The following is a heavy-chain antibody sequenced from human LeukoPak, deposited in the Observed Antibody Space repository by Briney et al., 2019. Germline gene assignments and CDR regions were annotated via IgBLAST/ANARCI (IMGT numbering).Heavy chain of an antibody. V-gene: IGHV3-33*01. CDR3: ARDPLYGDYAGWFDP. Sequence: PGGSLRLSCAASGFTFSSYGMHWVRQAPGKGLEWVAVIWYDGSNKYYADSVKGRFTISRDNAKNSLYLQMNSLRAEDTAVYYCARDPLYGDYAGWFDPWGQGTLVTVSS. J-gene: IGHJ5*02. D-gene: IGHD4-17*01. CDR2: IWYDGSNK. CDR1: GFTFSSYG.